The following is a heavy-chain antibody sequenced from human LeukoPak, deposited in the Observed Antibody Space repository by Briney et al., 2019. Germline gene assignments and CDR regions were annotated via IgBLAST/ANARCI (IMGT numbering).Heavy chain of an antibody. CDR2: ISGSGGNT. J-gene: IGHJ4*02. Sequence: PGGSLRLSCAASGFTFSSYAMTWVRQAPGKGLEWVSGISGSGGNTYYTDSVRGRLSISRDNSKNTLYLQVNSLRAEDTAVSYCAKGRTEGGTLALDYWGQGTLVTVSS. CDR3: AKGRTEGGTLALDY. D-gene: IGHD6-19*01. V-gene: IGHV3-23*01. CDR1: GFTFSSYA.